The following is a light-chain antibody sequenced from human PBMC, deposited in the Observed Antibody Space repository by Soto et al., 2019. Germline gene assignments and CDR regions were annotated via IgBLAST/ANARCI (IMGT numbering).Light chain of an antibody. Sequence: IQMTQSPSNLSSSFGDRVTITCGASQSISSWLAWYQQKQGKAPKLLSYDASSLESGVPSRFSGSVSGTEGTLTISSLKTDDGSTYYCQQYDSYSWTFGQGTKVDIK. V-gene: IGKV1-5*01. CDR1: QSISSW. CDR2: DAS. CDR3: QQYDSYSWT. J-gene: IGKJ1*01.